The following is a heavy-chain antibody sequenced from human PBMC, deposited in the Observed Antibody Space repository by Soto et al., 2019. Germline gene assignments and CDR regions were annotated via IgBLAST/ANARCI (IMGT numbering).Heavy chain of an antibody. CDR1: GFTFSSYG. Sequence: GGSLRLSCAASGFTFSSYGMHWVRQAPGKGLEWVAVISYDGSNKYYADSVKGRFTISRDNSKNTLYLQMNSLRAEDTAVYYCAKDPLAMIVVDAYYFDYWGQGTLVTVSS. D-gene: IGHD3-22*01. CDR3: AKDPLAMIVVDAYYFDY. J-gene: IGHJ4*02. V-gene: IGHV3-30*18. CDR2: ISYDGSNK.